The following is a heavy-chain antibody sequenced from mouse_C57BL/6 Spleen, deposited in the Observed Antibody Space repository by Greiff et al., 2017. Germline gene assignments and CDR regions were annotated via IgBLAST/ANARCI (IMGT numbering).Heavy chain of an antibody. J-gene: IGHJ2*01. Sequence: QVQLQQSGAELVRPGASVKLSCKASGYTFTDYYINWVKQRPGQGLEWIARIYPGSGNTYYNEKFKGKATLTAGKSSSTAYMQLSSLTSEDSAVYFCARVGGIFYYFDYWGQGTTLTVSS. CDR1: GYTFTDYY. CDR3: ARVGGIFYYFDY. D-gene: IGHD1-1*01. CDR2: IYPGSGNT. V-gene: IGHV1-76*01.